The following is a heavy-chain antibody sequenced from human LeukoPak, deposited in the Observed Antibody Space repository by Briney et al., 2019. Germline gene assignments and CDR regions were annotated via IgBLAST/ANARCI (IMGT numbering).Heavy chain of an antibody. CDR2: IKQDGSEK. D-gene: IGHD1-1*01. V-gene: IGHV3-7*01. CDR1: GFTFSSYW. Sequence: GGSLRLSCAASGFTFSSYWMSWVRQAPGKGLEWVANIKQDGSEKYYVDPVKGRFTISRDNAKNSLYLQMNSLRAEDTAVYYCARVGGLEAGFFDYWGQGTLVTVSS. J-gene: IGHJ4*02. CDR3: ARVGGLEAGFFDY.